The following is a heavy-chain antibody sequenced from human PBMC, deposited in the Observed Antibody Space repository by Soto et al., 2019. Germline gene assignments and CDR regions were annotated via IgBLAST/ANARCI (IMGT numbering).Heavy chain of an antibody. D-gene: IGHD3-16*02. J-gene: IGHJ5*02. CDR1: GFRFRDYW. CDR3: AAYCYTMTCTHFHGYS. V-gene: IGHV3-7*03. Sequence: EVQLVESGGGLVQTGGSLRLSCAVSGFRFRDYWMSWVRQAPGKGLEWVANIKQDESDKYYVDSVTGRFTISRDNAKNALYLQMNSLRVEDTAVYYCAAYCYTMTCTHFHGYSWCQGTQVTVSS. CDR2: IKQDESDK.